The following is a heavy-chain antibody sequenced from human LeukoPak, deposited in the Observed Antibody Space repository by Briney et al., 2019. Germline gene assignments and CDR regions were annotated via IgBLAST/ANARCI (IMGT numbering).Heavy chain of an antibody. D-gene: IGHD5-12*01. CDR3: ARSPTRYFDL. CDR2: IYYSGST. V-gene: IGHV4-30-4*01. Sequence: SETLSLTCTVSGGSISSGDYYWSWIRQPPGTGLEWIGYIYYSGSTYYNPSLKSRVTISVDTSKNQFSLKLSSVTAADTAVYYCARSPTRYFDLWDRGTLVTVSS. J-gene: IGHJ2*01. CDR1: GGSISSGDYY.